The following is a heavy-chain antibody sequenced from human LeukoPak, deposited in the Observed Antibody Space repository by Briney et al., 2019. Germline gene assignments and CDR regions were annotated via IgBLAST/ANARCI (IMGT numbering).Heavy chain of an antibody. CDR3: AREKRTILLRPSDSSGYSRPFDY. J-gene: IGHJ4*02. CDR1: GGSFCGYY. D-gene: IGHD3-22*01. V-gene: IGHV4-34*01. CDR2: INHSGST. Sequence: PSETLSLTXAVYGGSFCGYYWSWIRQPPGKGLEWLGEINHSGSTNYNPSLKSRVTISVDTSKNQFSLKLSSVTAADTAVYYCAREKRTILLRPSDSSGYSRPFDYWGQGTLVTVSS.